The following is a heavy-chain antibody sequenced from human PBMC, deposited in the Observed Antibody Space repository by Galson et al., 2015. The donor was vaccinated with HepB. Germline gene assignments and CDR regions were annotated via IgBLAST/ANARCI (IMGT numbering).Heavy chain of an antibody. V-gene: IGHV3-11*06. J-gene: IGHJ4*02. CDR3: ARVADVDYGDHSHFDS. Sequence: SLRLSCAASGFTFSDYYMSWIRQAPGKGLEWLLCISSSSTYTNYADSVKGRFTVSRDNAKNSLYLQMNSLRAEDTAVYYCARVADVDYGDHSHFDSWGQGTLVTVSS. D-gene: IGHD4-17*01. CDR2: ISSSSTYT. CDR1: GFTFSDYY.